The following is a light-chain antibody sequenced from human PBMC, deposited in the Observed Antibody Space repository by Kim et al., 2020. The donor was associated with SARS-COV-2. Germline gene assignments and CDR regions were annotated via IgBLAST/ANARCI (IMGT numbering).Light chain of an antibody. V-gene: IGKV1-39*01. CDR1: QSINTY. CDR3: QQSHTAPLLT. J-gene: IGKJ4*01. CDR2: AAS. Sequence: DIQMTQSPSSRAASVGDRVTIACRASQSINTYLNWYQQKPGKAPKLLIYAASTLQSGVPSRFSGSGSGTDFTLTISSLQPEDFATYYCQQSHTAPLLTFGGGTKVDIK.